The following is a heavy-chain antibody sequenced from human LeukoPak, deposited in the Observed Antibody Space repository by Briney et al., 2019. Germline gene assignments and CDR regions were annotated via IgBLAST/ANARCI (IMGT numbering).Heavy chain of an antibody. CDR3: VRERYSSGWSYWFDS. J-gene: IGHJ5*01. V-gene: IGHV3-7*03. CDR2: IKQDGSEE. D-gene: IGHD6-19*01. Sequence: GGSLRLSCAAPGFSFSSHWMTWVRQAPGKGLEWVANIKQDGSEEYYLDSVKGRFVISRDNAKNSVFLLMNSLRAEDTAVYYCVRERYSSGWSYWFDSWGQGTLVTVSS. CDR1: GFSFSSHW.